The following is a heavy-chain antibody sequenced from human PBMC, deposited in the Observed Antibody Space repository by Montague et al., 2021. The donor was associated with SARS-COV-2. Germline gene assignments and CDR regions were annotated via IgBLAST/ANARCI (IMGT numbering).Heavy chain of an antibody. Sequence: SETLSLTCTVSGASMSGSYWGWVRQPPGKGPEWIGNIYSSGSTRYNHSLKSRVTISVDTSKSQFSLRLTSVTAADTAAYYCVREGRSSAYAMDYWGQGTLVTVSS. CDR2: IYSSGST. CDR3: VREGRSSAYAMDY. CDR1: GASMSGSY. J-gene: IGHJ4*02. V-gene: IGHV4-59*01. D-gene: IGHD3-22*01.